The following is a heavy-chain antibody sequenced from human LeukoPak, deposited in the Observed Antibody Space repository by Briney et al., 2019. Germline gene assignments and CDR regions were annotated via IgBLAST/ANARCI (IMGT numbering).Heavy chain of an antibody. J-gene: IGHJ4*02. CDR2: ISGSGGST. V-gene: IGHV3-23*01. D-gene: IGHD6-19*01. Sequence: PGGSLRLSCAASGFTSSSYGMSWVRQAPGTGLEWVSGISGSGGSTYYADSVQGRFTISRDNSKNTLCLQMDSRRAEDTALYYCGKDEVSGWSLRFCEKWVQETLVSVSS. CDR3: GKDEVSGWSLRFCEK. CDR1: GFTSSSYG.